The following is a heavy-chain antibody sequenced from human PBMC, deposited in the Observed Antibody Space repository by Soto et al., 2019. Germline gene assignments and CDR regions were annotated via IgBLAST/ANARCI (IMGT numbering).Heavy chain of an antibody. CDR2: IKQDGSEK. V-gene: IGHV3-7*03. Sequence: PGGSLRLSCAASGFTFSSYWMSWVRQAPGKGLEWVANIKQDGSEKYYVDSVKGRFTISRDNAKNSLYLQMNSLRAEDTAVYYCARDWGYCSSTSCLYNWFDPWGQGTLVTVSS. D-gene: IGHD2-2*01. J-gene: IGHJ5*02. CDR3: ARDWGYCSSTSCLYNWFDP. CDR1: GFTFSSYW.